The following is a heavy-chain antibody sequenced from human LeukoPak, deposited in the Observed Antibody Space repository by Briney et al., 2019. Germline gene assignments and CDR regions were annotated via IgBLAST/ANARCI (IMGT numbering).Heavy chain of an antibody. CDR3: AREFPFDAFDI. J-gene: IGHJ3*02. Sequence: SETLSLTCTVSGGSISSYYWSWIRQPAGTALEWIGRIYTSGTITYNPSLKSRVTMSVDTSKNQFSLKLSSVTAADTAVYYCAREFPFDAFDIWGQGTMVTVSS. V-gene: IGHV4-4*07. CDR1: GGSISSYY. CDR2: IYTSGTI.